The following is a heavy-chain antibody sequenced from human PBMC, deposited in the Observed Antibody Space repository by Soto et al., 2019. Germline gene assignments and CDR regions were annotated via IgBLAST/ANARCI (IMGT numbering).Heavy chain of an antibody. CDR3: PREGHGDWFDP. CDR2: ISDDGTNK. D-gene: IGHD3-10*01. Sequence: QVHLVESGGGVVQPGRSLRLSCAASGFTFSTYAMHWVRQAPGKGLEWVATISDDGTNKYYADSVKGRFTISRDTSKDTLYLQMNSLRAEDTAVYYCPREGHGDWFDPWGQGTLVTVSS. J-gene: IGHJ5*02. CDR1: GFTFSTYA. V-gene: IGHV3-30-3*01.